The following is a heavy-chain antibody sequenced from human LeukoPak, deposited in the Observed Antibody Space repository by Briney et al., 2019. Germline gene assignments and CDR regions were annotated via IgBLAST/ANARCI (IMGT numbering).Heavy chain of an antibody. Sequence: GRSLRLSCAASGFTFSSYGMHWVRQAPGKGREWVAVIWYDGSNKYYADSVKGRFTISRDNSKNTLYLQMNSLRAEDTAVYYCARGKWEQGIYFDYWGQGTLVTVSS. V-gene: IGHV3-33*01. CDR3: ARGKWEQGIYFDY. CDR2: IWYDGSNK. CDR1: GFTFSSYG. D-gene: IGHD1-26*01. J-gene: IGHJ4*02.